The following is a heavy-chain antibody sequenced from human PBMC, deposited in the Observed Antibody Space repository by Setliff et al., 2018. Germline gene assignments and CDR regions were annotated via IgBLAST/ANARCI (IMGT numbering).Heavy chain of an antibody. CDR3: AKVKKPLIRGSGFDY. J-gene: IGHJ4*02. V-gene: IGHV3-30*02. CDR1: GFSFNTYG. CDR2: VRFDGSYK. D-gene: IGHD2-8*01. Sequence: PGESLRLSCAASGFSFNTYGMHWVRQAPGKGLGWVASVRFDGSYKVYADSVKGRFTISRDNSENTLFLQMTSLRPEDTGIYYCAKVKKPLIRGSGFDYWGRGTLVTVSS.